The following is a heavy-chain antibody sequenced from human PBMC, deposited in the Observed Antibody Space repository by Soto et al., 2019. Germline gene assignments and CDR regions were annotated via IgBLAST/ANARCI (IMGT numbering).Heavy chain of an antibody. CDR1: GGSISNYY. J-gene: IGHJ4*02. V-gene: IGHV4-59*01. CDR3: ARGYYDSRGYSNPFDC. Sequence: SETLSLTCTVSGGSISNYYWSWMRQSPGKGLEWIGYIHYSGNTKYNPSLESRVTISVDTPRNQFSLKLTSVTAADTAVYYCARGYYDSRGYSNPFDCWGQGALVTVSS. CDR2: IHYSGNT. D-gene: IGHD3-22*01.